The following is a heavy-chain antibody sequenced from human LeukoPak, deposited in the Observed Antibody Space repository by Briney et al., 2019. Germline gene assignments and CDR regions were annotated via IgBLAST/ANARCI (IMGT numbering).Heavy chain of an antibody. D-gene: IGHD5-18*01. V-gene: IGHV4-59*01. CDR3: ARSTAMVNWYFDL. J-gene: IGHJ2*01. Sequence: SETLSLTCTVSGGSISSYYWSWIRQPPGKGLEWIGYIYYSGSTNYNPSLKSRVTISVDTSKNQFSLKLSSVTAADTAVCYCARSTAMVNWYFDLWGRGTLVTVSS. CDR1: GGSISSYY. CDR2: IYYSGST.